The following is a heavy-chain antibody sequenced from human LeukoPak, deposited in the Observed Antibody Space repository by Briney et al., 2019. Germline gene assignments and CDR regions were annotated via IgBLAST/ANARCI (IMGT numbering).Heavy chain of an antibody. CDR1: GGSITTNTDY. V-gene: IGHV4-39*01. Sequence: SETLSLTCTVSGGSITTNTDYWGWVRQPPGKGLEWIGSLYHPDSTYYNPSLKSRVTMSVDTSRNQFSLKLSFVTAADTAVYYCARQYDSYFYYYLDLWGTGTTVTVSS. D-gene: IGHD3-10*01. CDR3: ARQYDSYFYYYLDL. CDR2: LYHPDST. J-gene: IGHJ6*04.